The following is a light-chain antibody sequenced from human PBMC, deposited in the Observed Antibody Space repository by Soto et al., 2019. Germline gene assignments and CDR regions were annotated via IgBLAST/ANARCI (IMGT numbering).Light chain of an antibody. CDR1: PSVSSSD. CDR2: GAS. J-gene: IGKJ2*01. Sequence: ESVLTQSPGTLSLSPGERATLPCRASPSVSSSDLAWYQQKPGQAPRLLIYGASSRATGIPDRFSGSGSGTDFTLTISRLEPEDFAVYYCQQYGSSPPYAFGQGTKLEI. V-gene: IGKV3-20*01. CDR3: QQYGSSPPYA.